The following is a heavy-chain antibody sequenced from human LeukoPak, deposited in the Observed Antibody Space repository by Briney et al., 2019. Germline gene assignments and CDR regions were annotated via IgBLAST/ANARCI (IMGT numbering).Heavy chain of an antibody. Sequence: PSETLSLTCAVYGGSFSGYYWGWIRQPPGKGLEWIGSIYYSGSTYYNPSLKSRVTISVDTSKNQFSLKLSSVTAADTAVYYCATLQGIAAAGTRVDYWGQGTLVTVSS. V-gene: IGHV4-39*01. CDR2: IYYSGST. D-gene: IGHD6-13*01. CDR3: ATLQGIAAAGTRVDY. J-gene: IGHJ4*02. CDR1: GGSFSGYY.